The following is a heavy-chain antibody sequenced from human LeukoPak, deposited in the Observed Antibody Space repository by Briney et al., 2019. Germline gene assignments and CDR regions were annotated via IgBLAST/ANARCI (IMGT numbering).Heavy chain of an antibody. D-gene: IGHD3-3*01. CDR1: GFTFSDYY. J-gene: IGHJ4*02. Sequence: GGSLRLSCAASGFTFSDYYMSWIRQAPGKGLEWVSYISSSGSTIYYADSAKGRFTISRDNSKNTLYLQMNSLRAEDTAVYYCAKGIGRFLEWLPKGYFDYWGQGTLVTVSS. V-gene: IGHV3-11*01. CDR3: AKGIGRFLEWLPKGYFDY. CDR2: ISSSGSTI.